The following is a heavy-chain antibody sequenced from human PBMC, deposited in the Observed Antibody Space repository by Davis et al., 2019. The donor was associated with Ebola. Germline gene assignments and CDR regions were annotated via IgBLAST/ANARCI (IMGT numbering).Heavy chain of an antibody. CDR2: IYYSGST. CDR1: GGSISSYY. Sequence: SETLSLTCTVSGGSISSYYWSWIRQPPGKGLEWIGYIYYSGSTYYNPSLKSRVTISVDTSKNQFSLKLSSVTAADTAVYYCARDSSIAAAGTGFYFDSWGQGTLVTVSS. CDR3: ARDSSIAAAGTGFYFDS. V-gene: IGHV4-59*12. J-gene: IGHJ4*02. D-gene: IGHD6-13*01.